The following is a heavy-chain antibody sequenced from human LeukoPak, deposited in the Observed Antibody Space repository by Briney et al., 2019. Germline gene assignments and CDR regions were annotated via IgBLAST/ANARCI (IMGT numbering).Heavy chain of an antibody. D-gene: IGHD3-22*01. CDR2: IYTSGST. J-gene: IGHJ4*02. CDR3: ARLRYYYDSSVQYYFDY. Sequence: SETLSLTCTVSGASMSSGSYYWSWIRQPAGKGLEWIGHIYTSGSTKYNPSLKSRVNISLDTSKNQFSLNLTSVTAADTAVYYCARLRYYYDSSVQYYFDYWGQGTLVTVSS. V-gene: IGHV4-61*09. CDR1: GASMSSGSYY.